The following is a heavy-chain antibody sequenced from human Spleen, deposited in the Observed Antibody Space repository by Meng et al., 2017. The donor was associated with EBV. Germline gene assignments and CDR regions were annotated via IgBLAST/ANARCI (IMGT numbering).Heavy chain of an antibody. Sequence: QVELQERGPGVVKPSETLSLTCAVSGGSISSSNWWNWVRQPPGKGLEWIGDIYHTANTNYNPSLKSRVTISVDTSKNQFSLNLSSVTAADTAVYYCARTVGATSVFDYWGQGTLVTVSS. CDR2: IYHTANT. CDR1: GGSISSSNW. J-gene: IGHJ4*02. V-gene: IGHV4-4*02. CDR3: ARTVGATSVFDY. D-gene: IGHD1-26*01.